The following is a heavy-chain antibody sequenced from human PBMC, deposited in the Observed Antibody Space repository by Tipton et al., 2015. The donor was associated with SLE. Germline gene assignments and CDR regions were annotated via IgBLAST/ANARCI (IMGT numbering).Heavy chain of an antibody. D-gene: IGHD3-3*01. CDR3: AKGLGTYDTSFLDH. CDR1: GFTFSTYG. CDR2: IRYDGSNK. Sequence: SLRLSCAASGFTFSTYGMHWVRQAPGKGLEWVAFIRYDGSNKYYAGSVKGRLTISRDNDKNMLYLQMNSLRAEDTAVYYCAKGLGTYDTSFLDHWGQGTLVTVSS. J-gene: IGHJ4*02. V-gene: IGHV3-30*02.